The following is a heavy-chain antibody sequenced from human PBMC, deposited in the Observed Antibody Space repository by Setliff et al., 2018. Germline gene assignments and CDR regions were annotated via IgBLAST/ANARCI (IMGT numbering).Heavy chain of an antibody. CDR3: ARINFYVSSGFYYASDY. CDR2: INNYNFNT. V-gene: IGHV1-18*01. J-gene: IGHJ4*02. CDR1: GYTFTNYG. D-gene: IGHD3-22*01. Sequence: ASVKVSCKASGYTFTNYGITWVRQAPGQGLEWIGWINNYNFNTNYAQKFQGRVTMTTDTSTSTAHMELRSLRSDDTAIYYCARINFYVSSGFYYASDYWGQGTLVTVSS.